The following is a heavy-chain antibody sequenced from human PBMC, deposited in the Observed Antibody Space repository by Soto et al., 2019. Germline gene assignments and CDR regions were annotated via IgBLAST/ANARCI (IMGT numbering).Heavy chain of an antibody. J-gene: IGHJ4*02. Sequence: GASVKVSFKTSGYSFIKNAIHWVRQAPGQRPEWMGWINVGTDKTKYSERFQGRVTITRDTSARTGYMELSSLRSEDTAVYYCARNNWNYLADYWGQGTLVTVSS. D-gene: IGHD1-7*01. CDR2: INVGTDKT. V-gene: IGHV1-3*01. CDR1: GYSFIKNA. CDR3: ARNNWNYLADY.